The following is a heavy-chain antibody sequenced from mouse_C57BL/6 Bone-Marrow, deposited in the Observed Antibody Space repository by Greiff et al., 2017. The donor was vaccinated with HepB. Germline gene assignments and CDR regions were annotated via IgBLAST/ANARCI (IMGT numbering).Heavy chain of an antibody. Sequence: QVQLQQPGAELVMPGASVKLSCKASGYTFTSYWMHWVKQRPGQGLEWIGEIGPSDSYTNYNQKFKGKSTLTVDKSSSTAYMQLSSLTSEDSAVYYCAREGKHSKGGYYAMDYWGQGTSVTVSS. V-gene: IGHV1-69*01. CDR2: IGPSDSYT. D-gene: IGHD2-5*01. CDR3: AREGKHSKGGYYAMDY. J-gene: IGHJ4*01. CDR1: GYTFTSYW.